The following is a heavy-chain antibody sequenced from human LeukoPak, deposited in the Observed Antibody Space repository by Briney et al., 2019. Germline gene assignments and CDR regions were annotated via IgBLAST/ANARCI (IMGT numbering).Heavy chain of an antibody. D-gene: IGHD2-8*01. CDR3: ARDYVDDIPMIKDY. CDR1: GYTFSGYY. J-gene: IGHJ4*02. V-gene: IGHV1-2*04. CDR2: INPNSGGT. Sequence: GASVMVSFKASGYTFSGYYMHWVGQAPGQGVEGMGWINPNSGGTNYAQKFQGWVTMTRDTPISTAYMELSSLRSEDTAVYYCARDYVDDIPMIKDYWGQGTLVTVSS.